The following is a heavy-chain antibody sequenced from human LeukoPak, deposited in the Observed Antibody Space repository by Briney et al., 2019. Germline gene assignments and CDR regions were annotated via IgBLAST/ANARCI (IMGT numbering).Heavy chain of an antibody. Sequence: ASVKVSCKTSGYTFNNYDINWVRQASGQGLEWMGWINPNSGGTNYAQKFQGRVTMTRDTSISTAYMGLSRLRSEDTAVYSCARVRAPGITMIVVVSAAFAIWGQGPMVTVSS. CDR3: ARVRAPGITMIVVVSAAFAI. D-gene: IGHD3-22*01. CDR1: GYTFNNYD. J-gene: IGHJ3*02. CDR2: INPNSGGT. V-gene: IGHV1-2*02.